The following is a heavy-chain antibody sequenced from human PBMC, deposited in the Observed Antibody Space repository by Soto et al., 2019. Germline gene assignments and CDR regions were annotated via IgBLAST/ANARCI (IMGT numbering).Heavy chain of an antibody. CDR3: ARSGYSSGWYRT. J-gene: IGHJ5*02. V-gene: IGHV1-3*01. CDR2: INAGNGNT. CDR1: GYTFTSYA. D-gene: IGHD6-19*01. Sequence: QVQLVQSGAEVKKPGASVKVSCKASGYTFTSYAMHWVRQAPGQRLEWMGWINAGNGNTKYSQKFQGRVTITRDTSASAAYMELSSLRSEDTAVYYCARSGYSSGWYRTWGQGTLVTVSS.